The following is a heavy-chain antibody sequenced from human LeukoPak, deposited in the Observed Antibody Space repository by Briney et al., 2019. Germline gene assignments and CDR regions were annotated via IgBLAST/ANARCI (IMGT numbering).Heavy chain of an antibody. D-gene: IGHD2-2*01. CDR3: ARRGTTGFDP. CDR2: IKTDGSST. J-gene: IGHJ5*02. V-gene: IGHV3-74*01. Sequence: GGSLRLSCAASGFTFNSYWMHWVRQAPGKGLVWVSRIKTDGSSTSYADSVKGRFTISRDNAKNMLDLLMDSLRAEDTAVYYCARRGTTGFDPWGQGTLVTVSS. CDR1: GFTFNSYW.